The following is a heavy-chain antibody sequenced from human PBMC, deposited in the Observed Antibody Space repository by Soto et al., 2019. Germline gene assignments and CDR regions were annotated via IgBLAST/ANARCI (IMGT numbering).Heavy chain of an antibody. V-gene: IGHV4-59*02. J-gene: IGHJ5*02. CDR1: SGSVSFYD. CDR2: TAYTGNT. CDR3: ARDMHAGFTHDIDP. Sequence: PSETLALSCVVSSGSVSFYDWGGIRQFPGKGLEWIAYTAYTGNTNYTPSHKSRVTISMDTSKNQLSLNLTSMTAADTAVYYCARDMHAGFTHDIDPWGQGTLVTVSS. D-gene: IGHD1-1*01.